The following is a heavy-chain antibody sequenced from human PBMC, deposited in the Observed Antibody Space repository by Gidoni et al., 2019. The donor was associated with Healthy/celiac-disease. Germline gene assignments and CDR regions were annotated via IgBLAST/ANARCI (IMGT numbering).Heavy chain of an antibody. J-gene: IGHJ4*02. Sequence: QVQLVQSGAEVKTPGSSVKVSCKASGGTFSSYTISWVRQAPGQGLEWMGRIIPILGIANYAQKFQGRVTITADKSTSTAYMELSSLRSEDTAVYYCARGGTDLSTSRLWDDYWGQGTLVTVSS. CDR2: IIPILGIA. D-gene: IGHD2-2*01. CDR1: GGTFSSYT. V-gene: IGHV1-69*02. CDR3: ARGGTDLSTSRLWDDY.